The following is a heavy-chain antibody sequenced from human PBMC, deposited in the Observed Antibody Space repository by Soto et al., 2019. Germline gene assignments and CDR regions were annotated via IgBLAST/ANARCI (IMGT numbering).Heavy chain of an antibody. Sequence: QVQLVQSGAEVKKPGSSVKVSCKASGGTFRSSASSWVRQAPGQGLEWMGGIIPIFGTANYAQKFQGRVTITADESTITDYMELRSLRPEDTAVDYFAIKQGYYYDSSGYFEDYYYGMDVWGQGTTVNGSS. CDR3: AIKQGYYYDSSGYFEDYYYGMDV. J-gene: IGHJ6*02. D-gene: IGHD3-22*01. V-gene: IGHV1-69*01. CDR2: IIPIFGTA. CDR1: GGTFRSSA.